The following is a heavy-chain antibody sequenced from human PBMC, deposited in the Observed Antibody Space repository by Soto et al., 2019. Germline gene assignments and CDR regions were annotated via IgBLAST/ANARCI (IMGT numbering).Heavy chain of an antibody. CDR2: MNHSGST. J-gene: IGHJ4*01. CDR1: GGCLSGCY. D-gene: IGHD3-10*01. Sequence: EPLSLTCGVYGGCLSGCYYYWIRLRPGKGLEWIGEMNHSGSTNYNPSLKSRVTISVDTSKNQFPLKLSSVTAADTAVYYCARVWITMVRGGNYYFDDWGHGTLVNVSS. V-gene: IGHV4-34*01. CDR3: ARVWITMVRGGNYYFDD.